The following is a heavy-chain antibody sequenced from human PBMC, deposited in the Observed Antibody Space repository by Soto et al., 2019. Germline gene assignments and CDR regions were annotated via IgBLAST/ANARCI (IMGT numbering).Heavy chain of an antibody. CDR3: ATEGQWLVRKRSYYYYGMDV. J-gene: IGHJ6*02. V-gene: IGHV1-24*01. D-gene: IGHD6-19*01. Sequence: ASVKVSCKVSGYTLTELSMHWVRQAPGKGLEWMGGFEPEDGETIYAQKFQGRVTMTEDTSTDTAYMELSSLRSEDTAVYYCATEGQWLVRKRSYYYYGMDVWGQGTTVTVSS. CDR1: GYTLTELS. CDR2: FEPEDGET.